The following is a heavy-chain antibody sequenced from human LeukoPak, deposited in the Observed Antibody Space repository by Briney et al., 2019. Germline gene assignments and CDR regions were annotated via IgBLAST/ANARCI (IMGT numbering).Heavy chain of an antibody. CDR1: GFTFSSYA. CDR3: ARDRVEVAAAGVYFYFDY. V-gene: IGHV3-30-3*01. J-gene: IGHJ4*02. D-gene: IGHD6-13*01. CDR2: ISYDGSNK. Sequence: GGSLRLSCAASGFTFSSYAMHWVRQAPGKGLEWVAVISYDGSNKYYADSVKGRSTISRDNSKNTLYLQMNSLRAEDTAVYYCARDRVEVAAAGVYFYFDYWGQGTLVTVSS.